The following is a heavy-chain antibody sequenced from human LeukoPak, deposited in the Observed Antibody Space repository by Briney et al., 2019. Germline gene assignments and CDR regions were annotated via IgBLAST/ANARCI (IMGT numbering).Heavy chain of an antibody. CDR3: ARDESVTGPTTFDY. CDR1: GFTFRRYW. CDR2: INTDGSDT. D-gene: IGHD6-19*01. V-gene: IGHV3-74*01. J-gene: IGHJ4*02. Sequence: GGCLRLSCAASGFTFRRYWMHWVRQPPGKVRVWVSRINTDGSDTIYADSVKGRFTISRDNAKNTLFLQMNSLRAEDTAVYYCARDESVTGPTTFDYWGQGTLVTVSS.